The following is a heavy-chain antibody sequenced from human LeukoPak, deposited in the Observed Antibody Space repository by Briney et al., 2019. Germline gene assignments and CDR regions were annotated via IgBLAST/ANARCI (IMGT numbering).Heavy chain of an antibody. Sequence: GGSLRLSCVATGFTFSSYAMHWVRQAPGKGLEWVAGTLLVGIGKYYADSVKGLFSISGDNSKNMLYLQMDSMRAEDTAVYYCAKGDNYYDSSGYYHVIALFDYWGQGALVSLST. CDR2: TLLVGIGK. D-gene: IGHD3-22*01. CDR3: AKGDNYYDSSGYYHVIALFDY. J-gene: IGHJ4*02. CDR1: GFTFSSYA. V-gene: IGHV3-30*04.